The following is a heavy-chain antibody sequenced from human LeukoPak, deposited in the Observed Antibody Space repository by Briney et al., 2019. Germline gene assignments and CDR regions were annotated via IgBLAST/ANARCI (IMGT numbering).Heavy chain of an antibody. CDR1: GYTFTSYG. D-gene: IGHD3-3*01. Sequence: ASVKVSCKASGYTFTSYGISWVRQAPGQGLEWMGWISAYNGNTNYAQKLQGRVTMTTDTSTSTAYMELRSLRSDDTAVYYCARAAIFGVVISDRPPGNYMDVWGKGTTVTVSS. CDR3: ARAAIFGVVISDRPPGNYMDV. V-gene: IGHV1-18*01. J-gene: IGHJ6*03. CDR2: ISAYNGNT.